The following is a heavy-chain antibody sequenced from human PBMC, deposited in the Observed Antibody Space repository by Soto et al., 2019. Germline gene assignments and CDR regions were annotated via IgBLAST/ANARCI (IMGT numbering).Heavy chain of an antibody. Sequence: SESLSLTCTVSGGSISSYFWSWIRQPPGKGLEWIGYIDYSGRTNYNPSLKSRVSISVDTSKNQFSLMLNSVTAADTAMYYCSRDGASSSWHGMDVWGQGTTVTVSS. J-gene: IGHJ6*02. V-gene: IGHV4-59*01. CDR1: GGSISSYF. CDR2: IDYSGRT. D-gene: IGHD6-19*01. CDR3: SRDGASSSWHGMDV.